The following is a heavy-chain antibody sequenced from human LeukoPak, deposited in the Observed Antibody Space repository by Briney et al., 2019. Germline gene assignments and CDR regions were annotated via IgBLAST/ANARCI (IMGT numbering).Heavy chain of an antibody. J-gene: IGHJ5*02. CDR2: INHSGST. CDR3: ARSYYDSSGYQNNWFDP. CDR1: GGSFSGYY. V-gene: IGHV4-34*01. Sequence: PSETLSLTCAVYGGSFSGYYWSWIRQPPGKGLEWIGEINHSGSTNYNPSLKSRVTISVDTSKNQFSLKLSSVTAADTAVYYCARSYYDSSGYQNNWFDPWGQGTLVTVSS. D-gene: IGHD3-22*01.